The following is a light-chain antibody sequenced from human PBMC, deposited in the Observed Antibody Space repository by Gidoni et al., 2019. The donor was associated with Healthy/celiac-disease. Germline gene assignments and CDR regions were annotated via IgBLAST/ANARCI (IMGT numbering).Light chain of an antibody. J-gene: IGKJ3*01. CDR2: AAS. Sequence: DIQMTQSPSSLSASVGDRVTITCRASQIISSYLNWYQQKPGKAPKLLIYAASSLQSGVPSRFSGSGSGTDFTLTISSLQPEDFATYYCQQSYSTPFTFGHGTKVDIK. CDR1: QIISSY. CDR3: QQSYSTPFT. V-gene: IGKV1-39*01.